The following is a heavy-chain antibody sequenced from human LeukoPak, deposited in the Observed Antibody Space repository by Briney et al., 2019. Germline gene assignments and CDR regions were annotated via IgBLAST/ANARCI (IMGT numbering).Heavy chain of an antibody. CDR1: GGSIRSIDSY. V-gene: IGHV4-39*07. J-gene: IGHJ4*02. D-gene: IGHD3-10*01. Sequence: SETLSLTCTVSGGSIRSIDSYWGWIRQPPGEGLEWIGSGFYSGSTYYNPSLKSRVTISVDTSKNQFSLKLRSVTAADTAVYYCARLGGSGSYFDYWGQGTLVTVSS. CDR3: ARLGGSGSYFDY. CDR2: GFYSGST.